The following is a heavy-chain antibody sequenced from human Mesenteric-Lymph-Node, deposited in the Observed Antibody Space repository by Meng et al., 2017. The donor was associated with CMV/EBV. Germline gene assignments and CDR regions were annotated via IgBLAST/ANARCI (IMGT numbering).Heavy chain of an antibody. CDR1: GFTFINKW. CDR3: ATDSLLRTFYYYYGMDV. D-gene: IGHD3-3*01. V-gene: IGHV3-15*01. Sequence: GESLKISCAASGFTFINKWMSWVRQAPGKGLEWVGRIKSQTDSGTTDYAAPVKGRFTISRDDSKNTLYLQMDSLKTEDTAVYYCATDSLLRTFYYYYGMDVWGQGTTVTVSS. CDR2: IKSQTDSGTT. J-gene: IGHJ6*02.